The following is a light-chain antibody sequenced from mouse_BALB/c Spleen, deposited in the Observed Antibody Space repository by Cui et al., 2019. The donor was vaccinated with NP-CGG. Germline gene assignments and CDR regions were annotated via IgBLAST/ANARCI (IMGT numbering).Light chain of an antibody. J-gene: IGLJ1*01. CDR1: TGAVTTSNY. CDR3: ALWYSNHWV. Sequence: QAVVTHASAPTTSPGETVTLTCRSSTGAVTTSNYANWVQEKPDHLFTGLIGGTNNRAPGVPARFSGSLIGDKAALTITGAQTEDEATYFCALWYSNHWVFGGGTKLTVL. V-gene: IGLV1*01. CDR2: GTN.